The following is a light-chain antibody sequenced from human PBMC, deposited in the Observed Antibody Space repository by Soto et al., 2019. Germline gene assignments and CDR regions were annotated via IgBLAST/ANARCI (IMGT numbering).Light chain of an antibody. J-gene: IGKJ1*01. Sequence: EIVLTQSPAALSLSPGERATLSCRASQSVSSYLAWYQQKPGQAPRLLIYGASTRATGIPARFSGSGSGTEFTLTISSLQSEDFAVYYCQQYSSSGTFGQGTKVDI. CDR1: QSVSSY. V-gene: IGKV3-15*01. CDR2: GAS. CDR3: QQYSSSGT.